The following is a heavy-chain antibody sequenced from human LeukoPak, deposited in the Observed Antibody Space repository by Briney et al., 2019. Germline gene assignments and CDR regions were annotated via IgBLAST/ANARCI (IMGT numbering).Heavy chain of an antibody. J-gene: IGHJ4*02. D-gene: IGHD2-2*01. V-gene: IGHV3-23*01. Sequence: GGSLRLSCAASGFTFSSYAMSWVRQAPGKGLEWVSAISGSGGSTYYADSVKGRFTISRDNSKNTLYLQMNSQRAEDTAVYYCAKDQGKGPAARDYWGQGTLVTVSS. CDR1: GFTFSSYA. CDR2: ISGSGGST. CDR3: AKDQGKGPAARDY.